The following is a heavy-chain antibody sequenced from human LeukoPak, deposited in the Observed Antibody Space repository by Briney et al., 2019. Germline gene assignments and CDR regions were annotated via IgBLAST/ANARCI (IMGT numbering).Heavy chain of an antibody. CDR1: GCTFTSYG. J-gene: IGHJ4*02. Sequence: ASVKVSCKASGCTFTSYGISWVRQAPGQGLEWMGWISAYNGNTNYAQKLQGRVTMTTDTSTSTAYMELRSLRSDDTAVYYCARTDCTNGVCYTYDYWGQGTLVTVSS. D-gene: IGHD2-8*01. CDR3: ARTDCTNGVCYTYDY. V-gene: IGHV1-18*01. CDR2: ISAYNGNT.